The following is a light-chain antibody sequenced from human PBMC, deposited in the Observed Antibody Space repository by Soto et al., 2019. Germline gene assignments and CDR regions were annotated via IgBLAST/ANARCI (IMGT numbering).Light chain of an antibody. CDR2: YDD. CDR3: AAWDDSLGGVV. CDR1: SSNIGNNA. V-gene: IGLV1-36*01. J-gene: IGLJ2*01. Sequence: QSVLTQPPSVSEAPRRRVTISCSGSSSNIGNNAVNWYQQLPGKAPKLLIYYDDLLPSGVSDRFSGSKSGTSASLAISGLQSEDEADYYCAAWDDSLGGVVFGGGTKVTVL.